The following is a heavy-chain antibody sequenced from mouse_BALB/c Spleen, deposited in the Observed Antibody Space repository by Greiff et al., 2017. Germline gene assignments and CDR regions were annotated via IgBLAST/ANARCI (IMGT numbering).Heavy chain of an antibody. CDR1: GFTFSSYA. CDR3: ARHGDGLRRCLDY. V-gene: IGHV5-9-3*01. J-gene: IGHJ2*01. CDR2: ISSGGSYT. Sequence: EVQRVESGGGLVKPGGSLKLSCAASGFTFSSYAMSWVRQTPEKRLEWVATISSGGSYTYYPDSVKGRFTISRDNAKNTLYLQMSSLRSEDTAMYYCARHGDGLRRCLDYWGQGTTLTVSS. D-gene: IGHD2-4*01.